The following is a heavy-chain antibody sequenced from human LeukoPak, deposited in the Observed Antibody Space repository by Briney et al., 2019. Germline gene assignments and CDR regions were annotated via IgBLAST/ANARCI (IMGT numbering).Heavy chain of an antibody. CDR3: ARGALAYDSQAFDI. CDR1: GGSISSTNW. J-gene: IGHJ3*02. D-gene: IGHD3-22*01. Sequence: SETLSLTCAVSGGSISSTNWWSWVRQPPGKGLEWIGEIYHSGSTNYNPSLKSRVTISVDTSKNQFSLKLSSVTAADTAVYYCARGALAYDSQAFDIWGQGTMVTVSS. CDR2: IYHSGST. V-gene: IGHV4-4*02.